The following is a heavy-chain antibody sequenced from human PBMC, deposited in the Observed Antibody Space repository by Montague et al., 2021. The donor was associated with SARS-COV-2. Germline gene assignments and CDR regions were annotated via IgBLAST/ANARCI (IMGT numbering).Heavy chain of an antibody. D-gene: IGHD4-17*01. CDR2: SNYRSKWTS. CDR1: GDSVGGNAAA. CDR3: VRDTGSAQAGFDA. V-gene: IGHV6-1*01. J-gene: IGHJ4*02. Sequence: CAISGDSVGGNAAACKWVRQSPSLGFEWLLISNYRSKWTSDYATSVEGRISIDPDTSKNQFFLHLRSVTPEDTGVYYCVRDTGSAQAGFDAWGQGTLVTVSS.